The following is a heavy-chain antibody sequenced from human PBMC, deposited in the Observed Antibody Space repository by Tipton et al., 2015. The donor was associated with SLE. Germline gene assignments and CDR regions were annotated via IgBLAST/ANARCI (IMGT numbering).Heavy chain of an antibody. CDR3: ARCSSGWYNIFYYYMDV. V-gene: IGHV4-59*01. CDR2: ISYSGST. Sequence: TLSLTCTVSGDSISTYYWSWIRQPPGKGLEWIGYISYSGSTNYNPSLKSRVTISLDTSTNQFSLKLNSVTAADTAVYYCARCSSGWYNIFYYYMDVWGKGTTVIVSS. CDR1: GDSISTYY. D-gene: IGHD6-19*01. J-gene: IGHJ6*03.